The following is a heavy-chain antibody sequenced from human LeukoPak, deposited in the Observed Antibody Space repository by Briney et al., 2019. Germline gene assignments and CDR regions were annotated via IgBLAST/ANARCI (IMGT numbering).Heavy chain of an antibody. CDR2: ISSSSSTI. D-gene: IGHD5-24*01. CDR3: ARADGYRPFDY. J-gene: IGHJ4*02. CDR1: GFTFSSYS. Sequence: PGGSLRLSCAASGFTFSSYSMNWVRQAPGKGLEWVSYISSSSSTIYYADSVKGRFTISRDNAKNSLYLQMNSLRAEDTAVYYCARADGYRPFDYWGQGTLVTVSS. V-gene: IGHV3-48*04.